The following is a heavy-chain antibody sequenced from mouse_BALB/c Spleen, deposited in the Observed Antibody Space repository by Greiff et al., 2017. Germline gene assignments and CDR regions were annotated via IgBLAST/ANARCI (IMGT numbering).Heavy chain of an antibody. CDR3: AREVSFIVFDY. Sequence: EVKLLESGPGLVKPSQSLSLTCTVTGYSITSDYAWNWIRQFPGNKLEWMGYISYSGSTSYNPSLKSRISITRDTSKNQFFLQLNSVTTEDTATYYCAREVSFIVFDYWGQGTTLTVSS. J-gene: IGHJ2*01. V-gene: IGHV3-2*02. CDR1: GYSITSDYA. D-gene: IGHD1-1*01. CDR2: ISYSGST.